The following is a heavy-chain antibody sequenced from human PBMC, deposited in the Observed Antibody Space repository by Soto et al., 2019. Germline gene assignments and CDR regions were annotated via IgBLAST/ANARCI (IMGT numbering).Heavy chain of an antibody. D-gene: IGHD2-15*01. Sequence: GGSLRLSCAASGFTFSSYWMHWVRQAPGKGLVWVSRINSDGSSTSYADSVKGRFTISRDNAKNTLYLQMNSLRAEDTAVYYCARPGILPPWDYGMDVWRQGTTVTVSS. V-gene: IGHV3-74*01. CDR3: ARPGILPPWDYGMDV. CDR1: GFTFSSYW. J-gene: IGHJ6*02. CDR2: INSDGSST.